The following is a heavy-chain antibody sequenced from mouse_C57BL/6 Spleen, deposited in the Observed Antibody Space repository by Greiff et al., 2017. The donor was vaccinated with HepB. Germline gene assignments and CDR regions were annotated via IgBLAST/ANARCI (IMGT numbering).Heavy chain of an antibody. CDR3: ARHGLELRYYFDY. Sequence: EVKLQESGGGLVKPGGSLKLSCAASGFTFSSYTMSWVRQTPEKRLEWVATISGGGGNTYYPDSVKGRFTISRDNAKNTLYLQMSSLRSEDTALYYCARHGLELRYYFDYWGQGTTLTVSS. J-gene: IGHJ2*01. D-gene: IGHD3-2*02. V-gene: IGHV5-9*01. CDR1: GFTFSSYT. CDR2: ISGGGGNT.